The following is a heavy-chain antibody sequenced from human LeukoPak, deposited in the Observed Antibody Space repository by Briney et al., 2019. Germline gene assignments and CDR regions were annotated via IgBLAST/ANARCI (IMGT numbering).Heavy chain of an antibody. CDR3: ARRFDH. CDR1: GFTFSSYG. J-gene: IGHJ4*02. CDR2: ISYDGSNK. V-gene: IGHV3-30*03. Sequence: GGSLRLSCAASGFTFSSYGMHWVRQAPGKGLEWVAVISYDGSNKYYADSVKGRFTISRDDAKNSLYLQMDSLRAEDTAVYYCARRFDHWGQGTLVTVSS.